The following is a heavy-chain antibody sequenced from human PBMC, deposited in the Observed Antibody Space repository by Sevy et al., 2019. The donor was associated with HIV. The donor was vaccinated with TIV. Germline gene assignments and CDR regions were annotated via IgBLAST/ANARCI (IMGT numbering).Heavy chain of an antibody. CDR1: EDTFNDYY. J-gene: IGHJ4*02. CDR2: INPNIGGK. CDR3: GGGRGGGGGLSV. Sequence: ASVKVSCKVSEDTFNDYYIHWVRQAPGQGLEWMGWINPNIGGKKYAPIFQGRVTMTRDTSNSTDYMGVSRLRSDDTAVYYWGGGRGGGGGLSVWGQGTLVTVSS. D-gene: IGHD3-16*02. V-gene: IGHV1-2*02.